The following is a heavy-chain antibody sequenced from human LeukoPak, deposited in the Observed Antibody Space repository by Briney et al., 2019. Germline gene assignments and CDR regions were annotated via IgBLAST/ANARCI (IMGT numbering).Heavy chain of an antibody. J-gene: IGHJ5*02. CDR3: ARVRGGTLCDSSGYYGLGNWFDP. V-gene: IGHV4-59*01. CDR1: GGSISSYY. D-gene: IGHD3-22*01. Sequence: SETLSLTCTVSGGSISSYYWSWIRQPPGKGLEWIGYIYYSGSTNYNPSLKSRVTISVDTSKNQFSLKLSSVTAADTAVYYCARVRGGTLCDSSGYYGLGNWFDPWGQGTLVTVSS. CDR2: IYYSGST.